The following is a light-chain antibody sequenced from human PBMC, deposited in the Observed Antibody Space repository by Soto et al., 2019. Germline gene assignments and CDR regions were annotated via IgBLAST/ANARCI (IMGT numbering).Light chain of an antibody. CDR2: DVS. V-gene: IGLV2-8*01. Sequence: QSALTQPPSASGSPGQSVTISCTGTSSDVGGYNDVSWYQPHPGKATKLMIYDVSKPPSGVADRFAGSKSGNTASLTGSGLQAEDEADYYCSSYAGSNNVVFGGGTKVTVL. CDR1: SSDVGGYND. CDR3: SSYAGSNNVV. J-gene: IGLJ2*01.